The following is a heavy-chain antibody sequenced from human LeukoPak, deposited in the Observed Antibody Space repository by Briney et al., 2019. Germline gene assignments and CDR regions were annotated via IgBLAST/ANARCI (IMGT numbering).Heavy chain of an antibody. CDR3: ARQPSTAMVGYYFDY. D-gene: IGHD5-18*01. J-gene: IGHJ4*02. CDR2: INTNSGGT. Sequence: VASVKVSCKASGYTFTGYYMHWVRQAPGQGLEWKGWINTNSGGTNYAQKFQGRVTMTRDTSISTAYMELSRLRSDDTAVYYCARQPSTAMVGYYFDYWGQGTLVTVSS. CDR1: GYTFTGYY. V-gene: IGHV1-2*02.